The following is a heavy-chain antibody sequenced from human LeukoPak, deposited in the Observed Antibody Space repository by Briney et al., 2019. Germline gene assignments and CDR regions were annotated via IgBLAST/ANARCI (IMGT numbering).Heavy chain of an antibody. CDR1: GFTFSDYY. D-gene: IGHD6-19*01. J-gene: IGHJ3*02. CDR3: AREGSSSGWRPFDI. Sequence: PGGSLRLSCAASGFTFSDYYMSWIRQAPGKGLEWVSYISSSGSTIHYADSVKGRFTISRDNAKNSLYLQMNSLRAEDTAVYYCAREGSSSGWRPFDIWGQGTVVTVSS. V-gene: IGHV3-11*01. CDR2: ISSSGSTI.